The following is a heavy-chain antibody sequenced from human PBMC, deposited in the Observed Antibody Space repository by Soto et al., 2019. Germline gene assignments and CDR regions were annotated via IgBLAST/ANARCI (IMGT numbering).Heavy chain of an antibody. J-gene: IGHJ4*02. CDR3: ANSHAGAHITAAVH. CDR2: IYHSGST. CDR1: GGSISSGGYS. Sequence: QLQLQESGSGLVKPSQTLSLTCAVSGGSISSGGYSWSWIRQPPGKGLEWIGYIYHSGSTYYNPSLKSRVTISVDRSKTQFSLKLSSVTAADTAVYYCANSHAGAHITAAVHWGQGTLVTVSS. D-gene: IGHD6-13*01. V-gene: IGHV4-30-2*01.